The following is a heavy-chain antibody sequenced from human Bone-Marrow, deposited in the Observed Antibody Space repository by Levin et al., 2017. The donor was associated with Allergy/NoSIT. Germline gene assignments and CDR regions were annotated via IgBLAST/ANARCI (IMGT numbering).Heavy chain of an antibody. D-gene: IGHD2-2*01. Sequence: GESLKISCAASGFRLSSYWMSWVRQAPGGGLEWVANIKQDGSKKYYVDSVKGRFTISRDNAKNSLYLQMTSLRAEDTAVYFCAREDIVIKPAVICIPFDIWGQGTMVTVSS. CDR1: GFRLSSYW. CDR2: IKQDGSKK. CDR3: AREDIVIKPAVICIPFDI. V-gene: IGHV3-7*03. J-gene: IGHJ3*02.